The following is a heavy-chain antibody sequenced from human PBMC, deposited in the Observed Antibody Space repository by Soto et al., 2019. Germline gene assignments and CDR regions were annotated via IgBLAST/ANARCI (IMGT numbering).Heavy chain of an antibody. J-gene: IGHJ6*02. Sequence: PTLVNPTETLTLTCTVSGFSLSNPKMGVSWLRQPPGKALEWLAHIFSDDEKSFSTSLKSRLTISKDTSKSQVVLTMTNTDPVDTATYYFARDTSGWRWLPDVWGQGTTVTVSS. D-gene: IGHD2-21*01. CDR2: IFSDDEK. CDR3: ARDTSGWRWLPDV. V-gene: IGHV2-26*01. CDR1: GFSLSNPKMG.